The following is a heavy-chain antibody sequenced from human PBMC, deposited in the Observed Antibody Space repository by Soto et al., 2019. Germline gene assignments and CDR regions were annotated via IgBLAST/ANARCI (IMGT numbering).Heavy chain of an antibody. CDR2: ISWNSGSI. V-gene: IGHV3-9*01. Sequence: PGGSLRLSCAASGFTFDDYAMHWVRQAPGKGLEWVSGISWNSGSIGYADSVKGRFTISRDNAKNSLYLQMNSLRAEDTALYYCAKRDYYYGMDVWGQGTTVTVSS. CDR3: AKRDYYYGMDV. CDR1: GFTFDDYA. J-gene: IGHJ6*02.